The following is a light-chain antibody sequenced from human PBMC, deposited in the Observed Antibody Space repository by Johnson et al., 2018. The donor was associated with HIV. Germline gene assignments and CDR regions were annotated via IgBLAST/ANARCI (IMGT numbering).Light chain of an antibody. Sequence: QSVLTQPPSVSAAPGQKVTISCSGSSSNIGNNYVSWYQQFPGTATKLLIYGNNKRPSGIPDRFSGSKSGTSATLGITGLQTGDEANYYCGTWDSSMSAVFGSGTKVTVL. CDR2: GNN. V-gene: IGLV1-51*01. CDR3: GTWDSSMSAV. J-gene: IGLJ1*01. CDR1: SSNIGNNY.